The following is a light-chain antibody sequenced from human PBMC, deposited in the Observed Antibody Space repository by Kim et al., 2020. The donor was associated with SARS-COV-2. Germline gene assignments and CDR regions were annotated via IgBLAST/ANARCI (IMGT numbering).Light chain of an antibody. Sequence: SPRQTASITCSGDKLGDKYACWYQQKPGQSPVLVIYQDSKRPSGIPERFSGSNSGNTATLTISGTQAMDEADYYCQAWDSSTYVFGTGTKVTVL. CDR3: QAWDSSTYV. J-gene: IGLJ1*01. CDR2: QDS. CDR1: KLGDKY. V-gene: IGLV3-1*01.